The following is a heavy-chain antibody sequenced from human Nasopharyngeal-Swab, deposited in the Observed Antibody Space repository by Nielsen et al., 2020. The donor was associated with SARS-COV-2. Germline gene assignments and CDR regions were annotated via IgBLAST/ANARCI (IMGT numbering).Heavy chain of an antibody. V-gene: IGHV3-30*03. J-gene: IGHJ6*02. CDR1: GFTFNSHG. D-gene: IGHD5-12*01. CDR2: ISFDGSKK. CDR3: ARDTSVDIVLLYYGMDV. Sequence: GESLKISCAASGFTFNSHGMHWVRQAPGKGLEWVAVISFDGSKKYYADSVKGRFTISRDSSKNTLYLQINSLRAEDTAVYYCARDTSVDIVLLYYGMDVWGQGTTVTVSS.